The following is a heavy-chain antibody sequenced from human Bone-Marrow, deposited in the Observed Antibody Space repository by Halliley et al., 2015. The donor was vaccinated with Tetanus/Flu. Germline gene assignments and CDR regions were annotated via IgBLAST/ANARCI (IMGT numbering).Heavy chain of an antibody. CDR2: RFFRGTT. D-gene: IGHD4-17*01. Sequence: GLEWIGYRFFRGTTSYNPSLESRLAISLDTSKNQFSLKLSSVTAADTGVYYCASMTAMTSFEYWGQGTLITVSS. V-gene: IGHV4-30-4*01. CDR3: ASMTAMTSFEY. J-gene: IGHJ4*02.